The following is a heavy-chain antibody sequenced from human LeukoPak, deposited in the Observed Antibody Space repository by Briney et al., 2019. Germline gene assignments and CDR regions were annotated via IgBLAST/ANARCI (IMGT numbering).Heavy chain of an antibody. D-gene: IGHD6-13*01. J-gene: IGHJ6*02. V-gene: IGHV4-34*01. Sequence: PSQTLSLTCAVDGGSSSGYYWGWIRQPPGKGLEWNGEINNSVSTNYHPSLKSGATISVDTSSNQSSLKLSAVTAAATAVYYCARDFGSSNFGGDHGMDVWGQGTTVSVSS. CDR2: INNSVST. CDR1: GGSSSGYY. CDR3: ARDFGSSNFGGDHGMDV.